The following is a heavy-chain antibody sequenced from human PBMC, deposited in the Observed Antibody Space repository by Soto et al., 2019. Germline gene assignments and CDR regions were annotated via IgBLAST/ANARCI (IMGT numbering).Heavy chain of an antibody. CDR1: GFTLSYYW. Sequence: GSLRLSCEGSGFTLSYYWMTWVRQAPGKGLEWVGRIKQEGDDKFYVDSVKGRFTVSRENAKNSLYLQMNSLRAEDTAVYYCAREDGYYAIDYWGPGTLVTVSS. J-gene: IGHJ4*02. D-gene: IGHD4-17*01. CDR2: IKQEGDDK. V-gene: IGHV3-7*01. CDR3: AREDGYYAIDY.